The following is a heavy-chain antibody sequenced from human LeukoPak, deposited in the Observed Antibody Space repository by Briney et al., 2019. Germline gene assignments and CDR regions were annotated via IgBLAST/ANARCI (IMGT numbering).Heavy chain of an antibody. CDR3: ARHGTLRSYNF. CDR2: INYSGST. V-gene: IGHV4-39*01. CDR1: GGSISSSSYY. J-gene: IGHJ4*02. D-gene: IGHD3-10*01. Sequence: PSETLSLTCSVSGGSISSSSYYWGWIRQPPGKGLEWIGIINYSGSTYYNPSLKSRLTISVDTSKNQFSLKLSSVTAADTAVYYCARHGTLRSYNFWGQGTLVTVSS.